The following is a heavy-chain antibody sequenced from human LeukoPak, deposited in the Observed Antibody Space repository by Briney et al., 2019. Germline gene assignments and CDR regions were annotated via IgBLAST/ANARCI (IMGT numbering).Heavy chain of an antibody. J-gene: IGHJ3*02. CDR3: ARAELYRWGAFDI. Sequence: SETLSLTCTVSGGSISSYYWSWIRQPAGKGLELIGRIYTSGSTNYNPSLKSRFTISVYTSKNQFSLKLSSVPAAETAVYYCARAELYRWGAFDIWGQGTMVTVSS. D-gene: IGHD2-2*02. CDR2: IYTSGST. V-gene: IGHV4-4*07. CDR1: GGSISSYY.